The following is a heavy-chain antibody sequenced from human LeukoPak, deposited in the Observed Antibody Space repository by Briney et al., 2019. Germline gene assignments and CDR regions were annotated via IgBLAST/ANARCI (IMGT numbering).Heavy chain of an antibody. CDR2: ISGSGGST. CDR3: ARADSSGYYYWFDP. D-gene: IGHD3-22*01. Sequence: GGSLRLSCAASGFTFSNYAMSWVRQAPGKGPEWVSAISGSGGSTYYADSVKGRFTISRDNAKNSLYLQMNSLRAEDTAVYYCARADSSGYYYWFDPWGQGTLVTVSS. V-gene: IGHV3-23*01. J-gene: IGHJ5*02. CDR1: GFTFSNYA.